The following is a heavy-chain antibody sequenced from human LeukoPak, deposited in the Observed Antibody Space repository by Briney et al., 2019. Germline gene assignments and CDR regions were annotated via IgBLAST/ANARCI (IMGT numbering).Heavy chain of an antibody. J-gene: IGHJ4*02. CDR1: GGSISSYY. D-gene: IGHD3-22*01. CDR2: IYYSGST. Sequence: SETLSLTCTVSGGSISSYYWSRIRQPPGKGLEWIGYIYYSGSTNYNPSLKSRVTISVDTSKNQFSLKLSSVTAADTAVYYCARYPRGGYFDYWGQGTLVTVSS. V-gene: IGHV4-59*01. CDR3: ARYPRGGYFDY.